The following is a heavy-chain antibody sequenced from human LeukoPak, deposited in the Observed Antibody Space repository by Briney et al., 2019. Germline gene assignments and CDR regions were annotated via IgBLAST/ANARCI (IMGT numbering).Heavy chain of an antibody. CDR2: ISWNSGRI. CDR3: AKDATYSSGWTDY. CDR1: GFTFDDYA. V-gene: IGHV3-9*01. Sequence: GGSLRLSCAASGFTFDDYAMHWVRQAPGKGLEWVSGISWNSGRIGYADSVKGRFTISRDKAKNSLYLQMNSLRAEDTALYYCAKDATYSSGWTDYWGQGTLVTVSS. J-gene: IGHJ4*02. D-gene: IGHD6-19*01.